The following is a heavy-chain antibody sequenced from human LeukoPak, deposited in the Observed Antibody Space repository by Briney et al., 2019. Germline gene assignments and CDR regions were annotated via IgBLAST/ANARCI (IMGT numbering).Heavy chain of an antibody. CDR2: IWYDGSNK. CDR1: GFTFSSYG. J-gene: IGHJ6*02. V-gene: IGHV3-33*01. CDR3: ARGRVPPYYYGMDV. Sequence: GGSLRLSCAASGFTFSSYGMHWVRQAPGKGLEWVAGIWYDGSNKYYADSVKGRFTISRDNSKNTLYLQMNSLRDEDTAVYYCARGRVPPYYYGMDVWGQGTTVTVSS.